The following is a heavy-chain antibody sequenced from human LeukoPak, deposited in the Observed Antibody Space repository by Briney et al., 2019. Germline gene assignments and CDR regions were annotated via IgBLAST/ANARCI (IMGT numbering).Heavy chain of an antibody. CDR1: GRSINIGSYY. J-gene: IGHJ5*02. CDR2: SHYSWST. Sequence: PSETLSLTCTVPGRSINIGSYYWGWIRQPPGNGLEWIGSSHYSWSTFNNPSLKSRVTISIDTPKNQFSLNLRSVTAADTAVYYCARQYSSGWPWFDPWGQGTLVTVSS. V-gene: IGHV4-39*01. CDR3: ARQYSSGWPWFDP. D-gene: IGHD6-19*01.